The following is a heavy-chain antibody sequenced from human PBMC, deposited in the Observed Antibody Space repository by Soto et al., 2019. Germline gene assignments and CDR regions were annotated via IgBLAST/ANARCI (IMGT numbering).Heavy chain of an antibody. D-gene: IGHD1-26*01. CDR2: IYWDDSK. CDR1: GFSLTTDRVG. Sequence: QITLKESGPALVKPTQTLTLTCTFSGFSLTTDRVGVGWIRQPPGEALEWLAVIYWDDSKTSRPSLESRLTIANDTSKNQMALTMANMDSLDTATYYCAHAYCGRSLYWGQGTLVTVSS. CDR3: AHAYCGRSLY. J-gene: IGHJ4*02. V-gene: IGHV2-5*02.